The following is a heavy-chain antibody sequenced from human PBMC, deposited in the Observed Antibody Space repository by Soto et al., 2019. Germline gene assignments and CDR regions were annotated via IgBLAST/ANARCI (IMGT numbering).Heavy chain of an antibody. Sequence: PGGSLRLSCAASGFTFSSYGMHWVRQAPGKGLEWVAVISYDGSNKYYADSVKGRFTISRDNSKNTLYLQMNSLRAEDTAVYYCAKDYCDSSGYYYNFFDCWGQGTLVTVSS. D-gene: IGHD3-22*01. CDR2: ISYDGSNK. V-gene: IGHV3-30*18. CDR1: GFTFSSYG. CDR3: AKDYCDSSGYYYNFFDC. J-gene: IGHJ4*02.